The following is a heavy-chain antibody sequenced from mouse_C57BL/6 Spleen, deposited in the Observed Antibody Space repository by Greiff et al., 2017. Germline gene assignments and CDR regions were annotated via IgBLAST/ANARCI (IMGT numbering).Heavy chain of an antibody. D-gene: IGHD2-4*01. Sequence: VQLQQPGTELVKPGASVKLSCKASGYTFPSYWMHWVKQRPGQGLEWIGNINPSNGGTNYNEKFKSKATLTVDKSSSTAYMQLSSLTSEDSAVYYCARGNYDYDAWFAYWGQGTLVTVSA. CDR2: INPSNGGT. J-gene: IGHJ3*01. V-gene: IGHV1-53*01. CDR1: GYTFPSYW. CDR3: ARGNYDYDAWFAY.